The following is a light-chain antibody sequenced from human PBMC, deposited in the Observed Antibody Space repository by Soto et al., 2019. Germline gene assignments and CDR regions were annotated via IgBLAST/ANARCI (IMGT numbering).Light chain of an antibody. J-gene: IGLJ2*01. CDR1: NIGSKT. CDR2: DNN. V-gene: IGLV3-21*02. CDR3: QVWDDSADHRVI. Sequence: SYVLTQPPSVSVAPRQTARVTCGGDNIGSKTVHWYQQKAGQAPVVVVSDNNGRPSGIPERFSGSNSGNTATLTIGRVEAGDEADYYCQVWDDSADHRVIFGGGTKLTVL.